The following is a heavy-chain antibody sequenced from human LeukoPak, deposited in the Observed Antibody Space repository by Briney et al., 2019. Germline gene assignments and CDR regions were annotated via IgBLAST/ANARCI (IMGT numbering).Heavy chain of an antibody. Sequence: ASVKVSCKVSGYTLTELSMHWVRQAPGKGLEWMGGFDPEDGETIYAQKFQGRVTMTEDTSTDTAYMELSSLRSEDTAVYYCVKGAYGSGSYSFDYWGQGTLVTVSS. V-gene: IGHV1-24*01. CDR1: GYTLTELS. CDR3: VKGAYGSGSYSFDY. CDR2: FDPEDGET. D-gene: IGHD3-10*01. J-gene: IGHJ4*02.